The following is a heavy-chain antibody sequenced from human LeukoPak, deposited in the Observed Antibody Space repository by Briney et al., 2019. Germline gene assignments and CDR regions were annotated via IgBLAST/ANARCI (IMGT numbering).Heavy chain of an antibody. CDR2: ISTYNDNT. CDR3: ARDLFYGSGSYYNYFDY. J-gene: IGHJ4*02. D-gene: IGHD3-10*01. V-gene: IGHV1-18*01. Sequence: ASVKVSCKASGYTFTSYGLSWVRQAPGQGLEWMGWISTYNDNTHYAQKFQGRVTMTTDTSTNTAYMELRSLRSDDTAVYYCARDLFYGSGSYYNYFDYWGQGTLVTVSS. CDR1: GYTFTSYG.